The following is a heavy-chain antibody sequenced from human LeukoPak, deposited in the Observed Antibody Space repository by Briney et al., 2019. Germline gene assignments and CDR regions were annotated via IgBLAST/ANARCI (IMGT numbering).Heavy chain of an antibody. Sequence: SETLSLTCTVSGGSISSYYWSWIRQPPGKGLEWIGYIYYSGSTNYNPSLRSRVTISVDTSKNQFSLKLSSVTAADTAVYYCARDRGGSSWYQGDYYYYGMDVWGQGTTVTVSS. CDR2: IYYSGST. V-gene: IGHV4-59*01. CDR3: ARDRGGSSWYQGDYYYYGMDV. D-gene: IGHD6-13*01. J-gene: IGHJ6*02. CDR1: GGSISSYY.